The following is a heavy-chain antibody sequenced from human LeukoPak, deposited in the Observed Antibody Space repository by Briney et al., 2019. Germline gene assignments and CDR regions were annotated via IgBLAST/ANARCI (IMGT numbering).Heavy chain of an antibody. CDR3: QKPAYDILTGYYNVDY. J-gene: IGHJ4*02. CDR1: GGSISSSSYY. Sequence: SETLSLTCTVSGGSISSSSYYWGWIRQPPGKGLEWIGRIYYSGSTYYNPSLKSRVTISVDTSKNQFSLKLSSVTAADTAFYFRQKPAYDILTGYYNVDYWGQGTLVTVSS. V-gene: IGHV4-39*01. CDR2: IYYSGST. D-gene: IGHD3-9*01.